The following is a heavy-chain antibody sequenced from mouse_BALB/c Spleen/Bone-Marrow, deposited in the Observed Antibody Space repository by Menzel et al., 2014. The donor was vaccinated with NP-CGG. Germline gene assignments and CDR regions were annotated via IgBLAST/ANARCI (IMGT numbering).Heavy chain of an antibody. V-gene: IGHV1-18*01. CDR1: GYSFTDYT. CDR2: INTYNGGT. Sequence: VQLQQPGPELVKPGASMKISCKASGYSFTDYTMNWVKQSHGKNLEWIGLINTYNGGTKYNQKFKGKATLTIDKSSSTAYMELLSLTSEDSTVYYCTSHSPFAYWGQGTPVTVSA. CDR3: TSHSPFAY. D-gene: IGHD3-1*01. J-gene: IGHJ3*01.